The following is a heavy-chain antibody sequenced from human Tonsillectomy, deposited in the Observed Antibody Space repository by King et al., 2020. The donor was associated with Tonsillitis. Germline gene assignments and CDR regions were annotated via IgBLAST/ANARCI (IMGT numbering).Heavy chain of an antibody. V-gene: IGHV1-69*01. CDR1: GGTFSSYA. CDR2: IIPIFGTA. J-gene: IGHJ3*01. D-gene: IGHD3-22*01. CDR3: AGDYRDYYDSSGFQGAFDF. Sequence: QLVQSGAEVKKPGSSVKVSCKASGGTFSSYALSWVRQTPGQGLEWMGGIIPIFGTANSAQKFQGRVTITADESTRTAYMELSSLTAEDTAVYYCAGDYRDYYDSSGFQGAFDFWGQGTMVTVSS.